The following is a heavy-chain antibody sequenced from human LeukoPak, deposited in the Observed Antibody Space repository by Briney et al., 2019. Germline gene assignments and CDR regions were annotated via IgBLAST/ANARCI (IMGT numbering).Heavy chain of an antibody. D-gene: IGHD2-15*01. J-gene: IGHJ1*01. CDR1: GFTFDTYV. CDR2: ISAAGDTL. CDR3: AQGVGYCSSGTCYRYFPH. Sequence: GGSLRLSCAASGFTFDTYVMTWVRQAPGKGLQWVSIISAAGDTLYYADSVKGRFTVSRDNSKNTLYLQMNSLRAEDTAMYYCAQGVGYCSSGTCYRYFPHWGQGALVTVSS. V-gene: IGHV3-23*01.